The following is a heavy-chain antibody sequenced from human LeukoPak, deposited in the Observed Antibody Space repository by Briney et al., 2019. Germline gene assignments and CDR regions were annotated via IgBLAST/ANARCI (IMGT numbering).Heavy chain of an antibody. D-gene: IGHD1-26*01. J-gene: IGHJ5*02. CDR3: ARVGEENEVLPLDR. V-gene: IGHV3-21*01. Sequence: GGSLRLSCAASGFILSDYSMHRVRQAPGKGLEWVASISSSGGYIFYADSVKGRSTISRGNAKNSLLLQMNSLRAEDTALYFCARVGEENEVLPLDRWGRGTL. CDR2: ISSSGGYI. CDR1: GFILSDYS.